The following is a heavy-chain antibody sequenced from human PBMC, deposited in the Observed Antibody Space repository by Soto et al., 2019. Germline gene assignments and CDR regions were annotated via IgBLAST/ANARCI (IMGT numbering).Heavy chain of an antibody. CDR2: ILAGGST. J-gene: IGHJ3*02. Sequence: GGSLRLSCAASGFTCSSYDMSWVRQAPGKGLEWVSTILAGGSTHYPDSVKGRFTISRDNSKNTVFLQMNSLTAGDTAVYYCAKATATGGGAFDIRGQGTMVTVSS. CDR3: AKATATGGGAFDI. D-gene: IGHD2-8*02. V-gene: IGHV3-23*01. CDR1: GFTCSSYD.